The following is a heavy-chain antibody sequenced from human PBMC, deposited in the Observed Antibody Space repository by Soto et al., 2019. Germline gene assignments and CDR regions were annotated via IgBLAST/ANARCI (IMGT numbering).Heavy chain of an antibody. CDR3: AKGPLAIVGTTLPRDAFNI. D-gene: IGHD1-26*01. CDR2: ISHDGSYK. J-gene: IGHJ3*02. V-gene: IGHV3-30*18. CDR1: GFSFTTYV. Sequence: PGGSLRLSCAASGFSFTTYVMHWVRQAPGKGLEWVAVISHDGSYKYYGDAVKGRFTISRDTSKNAVYLEMNSLRPEDTAVYYCAKGPLAIVGTTLPRDAFNIWGQGTMVTVSS.